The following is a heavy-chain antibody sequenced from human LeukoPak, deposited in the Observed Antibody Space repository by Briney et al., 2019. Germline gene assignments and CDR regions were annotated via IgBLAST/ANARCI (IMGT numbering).Heavy chain of an antibody. V-gene: IGHV1-8*01. CDR2: MNPNSGNT. CDR3: ARGRTDCNNGVCYSNYYYMDV. Sequence: ASVKVSCKASGYTFTSYDINWVRQATGQGLEWMGWMNPNSGNTGYAQKFQGRVTMTRNTSISTAYMELSSLRSEDTAVYYCARGRTDCNNGVCYSNYYYMDVWGKGTTVTVSS. J-gene: IGHJ6*03. CDR1: GYTFTSYD. D-gene: IGHD2-8*01.